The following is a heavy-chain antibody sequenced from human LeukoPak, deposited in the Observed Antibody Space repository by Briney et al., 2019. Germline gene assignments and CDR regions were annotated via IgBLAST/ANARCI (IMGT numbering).Heavy chain of an antibody. J-gene: IGHJ4*02. Sequence: GGSLRLSRAASGFTFSSYAMSWVRQAPGKGLEWVSAISGSGDNTYYADSVKGRFTISRDNSKNTLYLQMNSLRAEDTALYYRAKGSYYDSSGTYYFDYWGQGTLVTVSS. D-gene: IGHD3-22*01. CDR3: AKGSYYDSSGTYYFDY. CDR1: GFTFSSYA. V-gene: IGHV3-23*01. CDR2: ISGSGDNT.